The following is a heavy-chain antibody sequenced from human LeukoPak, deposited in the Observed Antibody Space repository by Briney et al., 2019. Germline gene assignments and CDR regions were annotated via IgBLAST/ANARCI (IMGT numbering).Heavy chain of an antibody. V-gene: IGHV3-23*01. CDR1: GFTFSYYA. CDR2: ISGSGGST. Sequence: GGSLRLSCAASGFTFSYYAMSWVRQAPGKGLEWVSVISGSGGSTYYADSVKGRFTISGDNSKNTLYLQMNSLRAEDTAVYYCAKDKGIAAAGTSFDYWGQGTLVTVSS. J-gene: IGHJ4*02. D-gene: IGHD6-13*01. CDR3: AKDKGIAAAGTSFDY.